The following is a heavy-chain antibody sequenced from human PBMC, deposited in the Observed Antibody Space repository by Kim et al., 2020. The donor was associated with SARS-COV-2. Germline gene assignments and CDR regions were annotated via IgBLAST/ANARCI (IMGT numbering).Heavy chain of an antibody. D-gene: IGHD6-13*01. CDR3: ARHGVEQFDY. CDR2: DT. J-gene: IGHJ4*02. V-gene: IGHV5-51*01. Sequence: DTRYSPSFQGQVTISADKSISTAYLQWSSLKASDTAMYYCARHGVEQFDYWGQGTLVTVSS.